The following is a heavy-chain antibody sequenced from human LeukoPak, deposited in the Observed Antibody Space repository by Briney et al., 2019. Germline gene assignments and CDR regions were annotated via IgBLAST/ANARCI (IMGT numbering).Heavy chain of an antibody. CDR2: IYHSGST. V-gene: IGHV4-59*04. D-gene: IGHD6-13*01. J-gene: IGHJ5*02. CDR1: GGSISSYY. CDR3: ASTNTAAGANWFDP. Sequence: SGTLSLTCTVSGGSISSYYWSWIRQPPGKGLEWIGYIYHSGSTYYNPSLMSRVTISVDRSKNQFSLKLSSVTAADTAVYYCASTNTAAGANWFDPWGQGTLVTVSS.